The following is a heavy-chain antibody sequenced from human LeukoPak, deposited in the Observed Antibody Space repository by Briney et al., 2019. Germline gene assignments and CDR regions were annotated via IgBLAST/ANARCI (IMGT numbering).Heavy chain of an antibody. Sequence: SETLSLTCTVSGDSISFYYWNWIRQPPGKALEWIGYIYYTGSTNYNPPLKSRVTMSVDTSKNLFSLKLTSVTTADTAVYYCARGSLYSGSGSPWFDPWGQGTLVTVSS. CDR3: ARGSLYSGSGSPWFDP. CDR1: GDSISFYY. J-gene: IGHJ5*02. D-gene: IGHD3-10*01. CDR2: IYYTGST. V-gene: IGHV4-59*12.